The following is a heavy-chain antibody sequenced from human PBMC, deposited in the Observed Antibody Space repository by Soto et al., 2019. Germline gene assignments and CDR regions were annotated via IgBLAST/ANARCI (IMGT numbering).Heavy chain of an antibody. CDR3: ARIIYSGSYTDALDI. D-gene: IGHD1-26*01. J-gene: IGHJ3*02. CDR1: GYTFTSYG. CDR2: ISAYNGNT. Sequence: GPSVKVSCKASGYTFTSYGISWVRQAPGQGLEWMGWISAYNGNTNYAQKFQGKVTMTTDTSTSTAYMELRSLRSDDTAVYYCARIIYSGSYTDALDIWGQGTMVTVSS. V-gene: IGHV1-18*01.